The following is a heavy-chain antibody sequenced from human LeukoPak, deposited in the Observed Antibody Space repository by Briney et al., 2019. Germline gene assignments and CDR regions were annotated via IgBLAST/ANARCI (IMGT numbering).Heavy chain of an antibody. Sequence: SQTLSLTCTVSGGSVSSASYYWSWIRQPPGRGLEWIAYVYYSGSTKYNPSLKSGVTISVDTSKNQFSLKLSSVTAADTAIYSSARLSLDNWFDPWGQGTLVTAAS. CDR1: GGSVSSASYY. J-gene: IGHJ5*02. V-gene: IGHV4-61*01. D-gene: IGHD3-16*02. CDR2: VYYSGST. CDR3: ARLSLDNWFDP.